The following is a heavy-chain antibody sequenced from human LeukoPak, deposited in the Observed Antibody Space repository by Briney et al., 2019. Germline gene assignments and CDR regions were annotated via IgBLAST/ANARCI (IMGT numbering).Heavy chain of an antibody. Sequence: ASVKVSCKASGYTFTTYSITWVRQAPGQGLEWMGWISAYNGNTNYAQNLQGRVTVTTDTSTTTAYMELRSLRSDDTAVYYCARAYYDFWSGYSYYYYGMDVWGQGTTVTVSS. D-gene: IGHD3-3*01. J-gene: IGHJ6*02. V-gene: IGHV1-18*01. CDR1: GYTFTTYS. CDR2: ISAYNGNT. CDR3: ARAYYDFWSGYSYYYYGMDV.